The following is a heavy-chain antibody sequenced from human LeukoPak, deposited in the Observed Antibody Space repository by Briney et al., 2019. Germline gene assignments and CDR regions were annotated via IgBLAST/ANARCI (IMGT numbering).Heavy chain of an antibody. CDR2: ISSSSSYI. Sequence: GGSLRLSCAASGFTVSSNYMNWVRQAPGKGLEWVSSISSSSSYIYYADSVKGRFTISRDNAKNSLYLQMNSLRAEDTAVYYCARGGDYSNYLDYWGQGTLVTVSS. V-gene: IGHV3-21*01. CDR3: ARGGDYSNYLDY. CDR1: GFTVSSNY. J-gene: IGHJ4*02. D-gene: IGHD4-11*01.